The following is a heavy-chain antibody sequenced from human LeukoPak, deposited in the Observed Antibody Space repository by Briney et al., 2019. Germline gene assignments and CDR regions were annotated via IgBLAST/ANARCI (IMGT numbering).Heavy chain of an antibody. D-gene: IGHD4-17*01. CDR2: ISYIGST. J-gene: IGHJ3*02. CDR1: DDSFSSHY. V-gene: IGHV4-59*11. Sequence: SETLSLTCAVSDDSFSSHYWTWIRQPPGKGLEWIGYISYIGSTNCNPSLKSRVTISIDTSKNQFSLKLSSVTAADTAVYYCARDLVTVTKGFDIWGQGTMVSVSS. CDR3: ARDLVTVTKGFDI.